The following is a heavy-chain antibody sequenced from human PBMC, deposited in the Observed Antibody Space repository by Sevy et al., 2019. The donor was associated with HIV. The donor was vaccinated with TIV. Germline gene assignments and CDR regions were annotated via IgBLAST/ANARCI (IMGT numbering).Heavy chain of an antibody. D-gene: IGHD3-22*01. CDR1: GFAIDSYS. J-gene: IGHJ6*02. V-gene: IGHV3-21*01. CDR3: ARDPTDDSGYSQGMDA. Sequence: GGSLRLSCTASGFAIDSYSMNWVRQAPGKGLEWLSSISGSSSHIFYVDSVKGRFTISRDNARNSVYLRMNSLRAEDTALYFCARDPTDDSGYSQGMDAWGQGTTVTVSS. CDR2: ISGSSSHI.